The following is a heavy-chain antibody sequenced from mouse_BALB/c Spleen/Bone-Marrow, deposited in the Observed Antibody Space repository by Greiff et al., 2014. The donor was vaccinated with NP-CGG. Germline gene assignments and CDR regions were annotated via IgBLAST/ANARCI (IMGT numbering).Heavy chain of an antibody. Sequence: QVQLQQSGAELVEPGASVKLSCKASGYTFTSYWTHWVKQRPGQGLEWIGEINPSNGRTNYNEKFKSKATLTVDKSSSTAYMQLSSLTSEDSAVYYCARWGFDYWGQGTTLTVSS. CDR1: GYTFTSYW. V-gene: IGHV1S81*02. CDR2: INPSNGRT. CDR3: ARWGFDY. J-gene: IGHJ2*01.